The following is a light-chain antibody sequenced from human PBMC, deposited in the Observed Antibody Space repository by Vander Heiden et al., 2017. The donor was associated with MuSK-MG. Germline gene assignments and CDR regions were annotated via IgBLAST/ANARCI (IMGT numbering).Light chain of an antibody. CDR1: QGISNS. J-gene: IGKJ4*01. CDR3: QNYNRAPLT. Sequence: DFKMTQSPSSLSASVGDRVTITCRASQGISNSLAWYQQKPGKVPKLLVYAASTLQSGVPYRFSGSGSGPDFTLTISSLQPEDVGTYYCQNYNRAPLTFGGGTKVEIK. V-gene: IGKV1-27*01. CDR2: AAS.